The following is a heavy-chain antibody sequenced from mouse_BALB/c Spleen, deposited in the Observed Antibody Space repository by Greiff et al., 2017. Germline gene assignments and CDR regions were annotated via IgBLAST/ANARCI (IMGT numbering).Heavy chain of an antibody. V-gene: IGHV14-4*02. J-gene: IGHJ3*01. CDR3: NPLLRGFAY. D-gene: IGHD1-1*01. CDR1: GFNIKDYY. Sequence: EVKLQESGAELVRSGASVKLSCTASGFNIKDYYMHWVKQRPEQGLEWIGWIDPENGDTEYAPKFQGKATVTADTSSNTAYLQLSSLTSEDTAVYYCNPLLRGFAYWGQGTLVTVSA. CDR2: IDPENGDT.